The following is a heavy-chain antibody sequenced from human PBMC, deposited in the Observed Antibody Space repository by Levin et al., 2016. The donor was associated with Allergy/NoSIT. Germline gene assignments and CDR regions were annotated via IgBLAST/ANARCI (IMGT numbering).Heavy chain of an antibody. CDR2: IYYSGST. CDR3: ARVDSVVIPYYFDY. J-gene: IGHJ4*02. D-gene: IGHD3-22*01. V-gene: IGHV4-30-4*01. Sequence: WIRQPPGKGLEWIGYIYYSGSTYYNPSLKSRVTISVDTSKNQFSLKLSSVTAADTAVYYCARVDSVVIPYYFDYWGQGTLVTVSS.